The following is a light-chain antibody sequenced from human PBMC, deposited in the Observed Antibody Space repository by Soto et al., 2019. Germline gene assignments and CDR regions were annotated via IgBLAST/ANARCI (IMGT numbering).Light chain of an antibody. CDR3: LLYYGETVV. CDR2: RTN. V-gene: IGLV7-43*01. J-gene: IGLJ2*01. CDR1: TGAVASGYY. Sequence: QAVVTQEPSLTVSPGGTVTLTCASSTGAVASGYYPNWFQQKPGQTPRPLIYRTNNKHSWTPARFSGSLLGGKAALTLSTVQPEDEADYYCLLYYGETVVFGGGTKVTVL.